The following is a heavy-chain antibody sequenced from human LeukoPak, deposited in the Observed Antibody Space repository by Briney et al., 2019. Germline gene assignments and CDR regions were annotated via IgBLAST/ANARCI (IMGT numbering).Heavy chain of an antibody. CDR2: IRSSGSTM. CDR3: ARSASTFYDQTD. Sequence: GGSLRLSCVASGFTFNTYTMNWVRQAPGKGLEWISHIRSSGSTMYYADSVKGRFTVSRDNAKNSLYLQMNSLRDEDTAVYYCARSASTFYDQTDWGQGTLVTVSS. V-gene: IGHV3-48*02. D-gene: IGHD3-3*01. J-gene: IGHJ4*02. CDR1: GFTFNTYT.